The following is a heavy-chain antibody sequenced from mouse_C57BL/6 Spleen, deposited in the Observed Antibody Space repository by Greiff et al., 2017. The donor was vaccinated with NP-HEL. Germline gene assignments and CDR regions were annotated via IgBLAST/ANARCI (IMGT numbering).Heavy chain of an antibody. CDR1: GYTFTSYW. CDR2: IDPSDSET. CDR3: ARSRITTVVADY. V-gene: IGHV1-52*01. J-gene: IGHJ2*01. D-gene: IGHD1-1*01. Sequence: VQLQQPGAELVRPGSSVKLSCKASGYTFTSYWMHWVKQRPIQGLEWIGNIDPSDSETHYNQKFKDKATLTVDKSSSTAYMQLSSLTSEDSAVYYWARSRITTVVADYWGQGTTLTVAS.